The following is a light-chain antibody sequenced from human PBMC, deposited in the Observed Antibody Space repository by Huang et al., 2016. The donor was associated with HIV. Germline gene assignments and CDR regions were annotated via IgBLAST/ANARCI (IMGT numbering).Light chain of an antibody. J-gene: IGKJ5*01. V-gene: IGKV3-15*01. Sequence: EMVMTQSPATLSVSPGERATLSCRASPSISSNLAWYQQKPGQAPRLLIYGASTRATGIPARFSGSGSGTEFTLTISSLQSEDFAIYYCQQYGNWPPITFGQGTRLEIK. CDR1: PSISSN. CDR3: QQYGNWPPIT. CDR2: GAS.